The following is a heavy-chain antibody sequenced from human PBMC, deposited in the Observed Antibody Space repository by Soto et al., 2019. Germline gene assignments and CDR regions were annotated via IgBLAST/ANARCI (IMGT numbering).Heavy chain of an antibody. Sequence: ASVKVSCKAPGYTFTSYGISWVRQAPGQGLEWMGWISAYNGNTNYAQKLQGRVTMTTDTSTSTAYMELRSLRSDDTAVYYCARARYYYDSSGYPVSAFDIWGQGTMVTVSS. CDR1: GYTFTSYG. V-gene: IGHV1-18*01. CDR2: ISAYNGNT. J-gene: IGHJ3*02. D-gene: IGHD3-22*01. CDR3: ARARYYYDSSGYPVSAFDI.